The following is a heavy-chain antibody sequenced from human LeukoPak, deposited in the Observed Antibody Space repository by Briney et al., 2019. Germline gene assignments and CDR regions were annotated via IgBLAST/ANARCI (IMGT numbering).Heavy chain of an antibody. Sequence: GGSLRLSCAASGFTFSNYEMNWVRQAPGKGLEWVSYISDSGSTIHYADSVKGRFTISRDNAKNSLYLQMNSLRAEDTAVYYCAGELGYCRGGDYWGQGTLVTVSS. CDR1: GFTFSNYE. V-gene: IGHV3-48*03. J-gene: IGHJ4*02. CDR3: AGELGYCRGGDY. D-gene: IGHD2-15*01. CDR2: ISDSGSTI.